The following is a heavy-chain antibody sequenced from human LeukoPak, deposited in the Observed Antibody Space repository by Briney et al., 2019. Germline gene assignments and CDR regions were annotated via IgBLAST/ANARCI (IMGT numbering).Heavy chain of an antibody. CDR3: AKLTRIAADATAADY. J-gene: IGHJ4*02. V-gene: IGHV3-23*01. CDR1: GFTFSSYA. Sequence: GGSLRLSCAASGFTFSSYAMTWIRQAPGKGLEWVSTISGFSESTYYADSVKGRFAISRDNSKNMVYLQMNSLRAEDTAVYYCAKLTRIAADATAADYWGQGTLVTVSS. CDR2: ISGFSEST. D-gene: IGHD6-13*01.